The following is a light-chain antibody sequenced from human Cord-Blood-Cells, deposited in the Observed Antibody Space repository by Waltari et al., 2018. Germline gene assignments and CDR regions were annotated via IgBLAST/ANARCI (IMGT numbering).Light chain of an antibody. J-gene: IGLJ2*01. CDR1: KLVDNY. CDR3: QAWDSSTVV. Sequence: SYELTHPPSVSVSPGQPASLTCSGDKLVDNYACWYQQKPGQSPVLVIYKDSKRPSGIPERFSGSNSGNTATLTISGTQAMDEADYYCQAWDSSTVVFGGGTKLTVL. V-gene: IGLV3-1*01. CDR2: KDS.